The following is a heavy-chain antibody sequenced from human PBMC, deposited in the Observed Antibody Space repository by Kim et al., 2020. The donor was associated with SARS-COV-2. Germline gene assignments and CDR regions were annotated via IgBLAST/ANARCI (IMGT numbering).Heavy chain of an antibody. CDR2: VYNNRST. D-gene: IGHD3-3*01. Sequence: SETLSLTCAVFGGSIRSYYWNWIRQPPGKGLEWIGYVYNNRSTYYTPSLKGRATISLEMSKSQISLKLKSVTAADTAVYYCARGGYDFWSGYSDYYFYLDGWGKGTTVTVSS. CDR1: GGSIRSYY. CDR3: ARGGYDFWSGYSDYYFYLDG. V-gene: IGHV4-59*01. J-gene: IGHJ6*03.